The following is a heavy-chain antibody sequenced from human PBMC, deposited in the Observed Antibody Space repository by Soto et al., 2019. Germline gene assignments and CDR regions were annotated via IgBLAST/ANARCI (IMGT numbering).Heavy chain of an antibody. CDR3: AKPSHTTSSALFDY. CDR1: GFTFDDST. V-gene: IGHV3-43*01. Sequence: EVQLVESGGVVAQPGGSLRLSCAASGFTFDDSTMHWVRQAPGRGLEWVSLITWDGGSTHYADSVKGRFTVSRDNSKNSLYLQMNSLRIEDTALYYCAKPSHTTSSALFDYWGQGTLVTVSS. D-gene: IGHD6-6*01. CDR2: ITWDGGST. J-gene: IGHJ4*02.